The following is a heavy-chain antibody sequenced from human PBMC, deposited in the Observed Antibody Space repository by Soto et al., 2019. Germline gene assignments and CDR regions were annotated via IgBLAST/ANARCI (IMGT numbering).Heavy chain of an antibody. D-gene: IGHD2-2*01. CDR2: IIPIFGTA. J-gene: IGHJ5*02. CDR3: ARDSQTDDIVVVPADNWFDP. CDR1: GVTFSSYA. V-gene: IGHV1-69*01. Sequence: QVQLVQSGAEVKKPGSSVKVSCKASGVTFSSYAISWVRQAPGQGLEWMGGIIPIFGTANYAQKFQGRVTITADESTSTAYMELSSLRSEDTAVYYCARDSQTDDIVVVPADNWFDPWGQGPLVTVSS.